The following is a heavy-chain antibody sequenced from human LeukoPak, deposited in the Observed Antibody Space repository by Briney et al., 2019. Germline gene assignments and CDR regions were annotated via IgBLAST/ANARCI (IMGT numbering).Heavy chain of an antibody. V-gene: IGHV1-46*01. D-gene: IGHD5-12*01. Sequence: ASVKVSCKASGYTFTSYYMHWVRQAPGQGLEWMGIINPSGGSTSYAQKFQGRVTMTRDTSTSTVYMVLSSLRSEDTAVYYCAREFEMATMGGYWGQGTLVTVSS. CDR3: AREFEMATMGGY. CDR1: GYTFTSYY. CDR2: INPSGGST. J-gene: IGHJ4*02.